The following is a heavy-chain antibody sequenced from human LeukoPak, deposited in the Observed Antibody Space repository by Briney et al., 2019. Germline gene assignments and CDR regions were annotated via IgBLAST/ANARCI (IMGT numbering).Heavy chain of an antibody. V-gene: IGHV4-59*11. D-gene: IGHD3-22*01. CDR1: GGSISTHF. J-gene: IGHJ4*02. CDR2: IYYTGST. CDR3: ARAPNGYYPLDY. Sequence: SETLPLTCTVSGGSISTHFWTWIRQPPGMGLEWIGYIYYTGSTNYNPSLKSRVTISLDTSKNQFSLHLSFVTAADTAVYYCARAPNGYYPLDYWGQGTLVTASS.